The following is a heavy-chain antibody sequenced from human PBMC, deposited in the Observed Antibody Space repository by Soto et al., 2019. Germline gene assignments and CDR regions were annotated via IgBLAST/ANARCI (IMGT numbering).Heavy chain of an antibody. V-gene: IGHV1-8*01. CDR3: ARAPKLRFLEWLSEMDV. D-gene: IGHD3-3*01. CDR1: GYTFTSYD. CDR2: MNPNSGNT. J-gene: IGHJ6*02. Sequence: QVQLVQSGAEVKKPGASVKVSCKASGYTFTSYDINWVRQATGQGLEWMGWMNPNSGNTGYAQKFQGRVTMTRNTSISKAYMELSSLRSEDTAVYYCARAPKLRFLEWLSEMDVWGQGTTVTVSS.